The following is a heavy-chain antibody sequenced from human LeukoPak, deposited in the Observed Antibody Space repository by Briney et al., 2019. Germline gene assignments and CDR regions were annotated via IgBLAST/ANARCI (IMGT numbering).Heavy chain of an antibody. J-gene: IGHJ6*03. V-gene: IGHV3-30*02. Sequence: GGSLRLSCAASGFTFSSYGMHWVRQAPGKGLEWVASIRYDGSNKYYADSVKGRLTISRDNSKNTLYLQMNSLRAEDTAVYYCAAGYGDYGRYYYYYMDVWGKGTTVTISS. CDR1: GFTFSSYG. D-gene: IGHD4-17*01. CDR2: IRYDGSNK. CDR3: AAGYGDYGRYYYYYMDV.